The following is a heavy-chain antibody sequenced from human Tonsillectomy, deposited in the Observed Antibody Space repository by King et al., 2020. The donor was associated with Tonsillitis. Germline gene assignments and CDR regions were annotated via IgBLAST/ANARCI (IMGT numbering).Heavy chain of an antibody. Sequence: QLQESGPGLVKPSETLYLTCTVSGGSIRSSTYYWGWIRQPPGKGLEWIGSIYYSGSTYYNTSLKSRVTISVDTSKNHFSLKLSSLTAADTDVYYCARLGSNTPADMLFDYRGQGTLVTVSS. D-gene: IGHD2-2*01. CDR3: ARLGSNTPADMLFDY. CDR2: IYYSGST. J-gene: IGHJ4*02. CDR1: GGSIRSSTYY. V-gene: IGHV4-39*07.